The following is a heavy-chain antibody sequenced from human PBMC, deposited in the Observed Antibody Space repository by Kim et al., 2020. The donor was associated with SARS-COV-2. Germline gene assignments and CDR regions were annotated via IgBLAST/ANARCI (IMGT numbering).Heavy chain of an antibody. J-gene: IGHJ5*02. Sequence: GGSLRLSCAASGFTVSSNYMSWVRQAPGKGLGWVSVIYSGGSTYYADSVKGRFTISRDNSKNTLYLQMNSLRAEDTAVYYCARVLWFGAIWFDPWGQGTLVTVSS. CDR3: ARVLWFGAIWFDP. CDR1: GFTVSSNY. CDR2: IYSGGST. V-gene: IGHV3-53*01. D-gene: IGHD3-10*01.